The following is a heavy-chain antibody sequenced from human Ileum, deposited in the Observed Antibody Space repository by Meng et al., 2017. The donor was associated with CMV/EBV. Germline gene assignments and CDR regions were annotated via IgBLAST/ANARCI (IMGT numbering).Heavy chain of an antibody. D-gene: IGHD3-22*01. V-gene: IGHV4-34*01. CDR3: ARGLDNYYDLT. CDR1: GGSFSGYY. CDR2: INQFGKT. J-gene: IGHJ5*02. Sequence: LTCDVDGGSFSGYYCSWIRRIPGKGLEWIGEINQFGKTSYNPSVKSGVTISVETSKKRLSLKMTSVTAADTAVYYCARGLDNYYDLTWGQGILVTVSS.